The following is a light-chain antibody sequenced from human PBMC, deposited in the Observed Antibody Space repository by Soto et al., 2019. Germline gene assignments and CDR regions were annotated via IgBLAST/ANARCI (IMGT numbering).Light chain of an antibody. CDR1: QSITTY. CDR3: QQSYSTPFT. J-gene: IGKJ2*01. CDR2: AAS. Sequence: DIQMTQSPSSLSASVGDRVTITCRASQSITTYVSWYQQKPGKAPKLLIYAASNLQGGVPSRFSGSGSGTDFTLTISYLQPEDSATYYCQQSYSTPFTFGQGTRLEIK. V-gene: IGKV1-39*01.